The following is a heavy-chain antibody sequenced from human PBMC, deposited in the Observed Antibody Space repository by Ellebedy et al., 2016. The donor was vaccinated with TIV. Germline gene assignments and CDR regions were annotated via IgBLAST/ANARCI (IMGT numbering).Heavy chain of an antibody. CDR1: GYTFTSYF. D-gene: IGHD6-19*01. Sequence: AASVKVSCKASGYTFTSYFMHWVRQAPGQGLEWMGIINPSVGSTTYAQKLQGRVTMTRDTSTSTVYMELSSLRPEDTAVYYCARARSSGWLHTPDYWGQGTLVTVSS. J-gene: IGHJ4*02. CDR2: INPSVGST. V-gene: IGHV1-46*04. CDR3: ARARSSGWLHTPDY.